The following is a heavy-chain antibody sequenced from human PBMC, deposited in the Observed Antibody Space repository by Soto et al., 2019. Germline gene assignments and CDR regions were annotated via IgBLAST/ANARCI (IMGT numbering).Heavy chain of an antibody. CDR2: IYPGDSDT. D-gene: IGHD6-13*01. CDR3: ARTYGYSISHFGDYGMDV. CDR1: GYSFTSYW. Sequence: PGESLKISCKGSGYSFTSYWIGWVRQMPGKGLEWMGIIYPGDSDTRYSPSFQGQVTISADKSISTAYLQWSSLKASDTAMYYCARTYGYSISHFGDYGMDVWCQGTMVTLSS. V-gene: IGHV5-51*01. J-gene: IGHJ6*02.